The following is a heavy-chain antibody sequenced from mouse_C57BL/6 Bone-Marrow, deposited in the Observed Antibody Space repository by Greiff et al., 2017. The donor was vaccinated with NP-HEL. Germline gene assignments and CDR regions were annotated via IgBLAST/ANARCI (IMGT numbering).Heavy chain of an antibody. CDR3: ALAPYWYFDV. V-gene: IGHV1-82*01. CDR2: IYPGDGDT. Sequence: QVQLQQSGPELVKPGASVKISCKASGYAFSSSWMNWVKQRPGKGLEWIGRIYPGDGDTNYNGKFKGKATLTADKSSSTAYMQLSSLTSEHSAVYFCALAPYWYFDVWGTGTTVTVSS. CDR1: GYAFSSSW. J-gene: IGHJ1*03. D-gene: IGHD1-3*01.